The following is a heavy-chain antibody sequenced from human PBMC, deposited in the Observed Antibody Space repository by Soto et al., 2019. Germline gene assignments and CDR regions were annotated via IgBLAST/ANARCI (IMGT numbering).Heavy chain of an antibody. CDR3: ARDDVDTAMVSYYGMDV. V-gene: IGHV3-30*19. D-gene: IGHD5-18*01. Sequence: GGSLRLSCAASGFTFSSYGMHWVRQAPGKGLEWVAVISYDGSNKYYADSVKGRFTISRDNSKNTLYLQMNSLRAEDTAVYYCARDDVDTAMVSYYGMDVWGQGTTVTVS. CDR2: ISYDGSNK. J-gene: IGHJ6*02. CDR1: GFTFSSYG.